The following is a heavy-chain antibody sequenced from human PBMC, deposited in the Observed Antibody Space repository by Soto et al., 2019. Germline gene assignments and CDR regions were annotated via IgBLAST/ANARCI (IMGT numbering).Heavy chain of an antibody. Sequence: SETLSLTCTVSGGSVSSGIYYWSWIRQPPGKGLEWIGYIYYSGSTNYNPSLKSRVTISVDTSKNQFSLKLSSVTAADTAVYYCASNYYDSTGVYYWGQGTLVTVSS. J-gene: IGHJ4*02. CDR2: IYYSGST. D-gene: IGHD3-22*01. CDR1: GGSVSSGIYY. V-gene: IGHV4-61*01. CDR3: ASNYYDSTGVYY.